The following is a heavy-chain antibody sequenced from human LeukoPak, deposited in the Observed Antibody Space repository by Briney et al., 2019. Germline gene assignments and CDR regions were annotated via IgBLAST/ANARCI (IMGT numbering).Heavy chain of an antibody. CDR1: GYTFTSYG. D-gene: IGHD3-3*01. CDR2: ISAYNGNT. CDR3: ARGRESITIFGVVIIPFDY. Sequence: ASVKVSCKASGYTFTSYGISWVRQAPGQGLEWMGWISAYNGNTNYAQKLQGRVTMTTDTSTSTAYMELRSLRSDDTAVYYCARGRESITIFGVVIIPFDYWGQGTLVTVSS. V-gene: IGHV1-18*01. J-gene: IGHJ4*02.